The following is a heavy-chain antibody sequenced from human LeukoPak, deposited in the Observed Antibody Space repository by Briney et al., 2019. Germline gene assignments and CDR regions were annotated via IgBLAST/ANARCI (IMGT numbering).Heavy chain of an antibody. Sequence: SVKVSCKASGGTFSSYAISWVRQAPGQGLEWMGRIIPILGIANYAQKFQGRVTITADESTSTAYMELSSLRSEDTAVYYCARATMVRGVIYNWFDPWGQGTLVTVSS. V-gene: IGHV1-69*04. D-gene: IGHD3-10*01. CDR3: ARATMVRGVIYNWFDP. J-gene: IGHJ5*02. CDR2: IIPILGIA. CDR1: GGTFSSYA.